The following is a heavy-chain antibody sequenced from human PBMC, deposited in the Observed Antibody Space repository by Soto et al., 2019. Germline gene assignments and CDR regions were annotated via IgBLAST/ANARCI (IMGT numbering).Heavy chain of an antibody. D-gene: IGHD2-21*02. J-gene: IGHJ6*02. Sequence: QVQLVESGGGVVQPGRSLRLSCAASGFTFSSYGMHWVRQAPGKGLEWVAVIWYDRSNKYYADSVKGRFTISRDNSKNTLYVKMNGLRAEDTAVYYCAGAVGDSPCYYYGMDVWGQGATVTVSS. V-gene: IGHV3-33*01. CDR2: IWYDRSNK. CDR1: GFTFSSYG. CDR3: AGAVGDSPCYYYGMDV.